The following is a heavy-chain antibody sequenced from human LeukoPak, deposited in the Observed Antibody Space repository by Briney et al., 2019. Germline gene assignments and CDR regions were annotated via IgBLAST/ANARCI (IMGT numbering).Heavy chain of an antibody. V-gene: IGHV3-53*01. Sequence: GGSLRLSCAASGFTVSSNYMSWVRQAPGKGLEWVSVIYSGGSTYYADSVKGRFTISRDNSKNTLYLQMNSLRAEDTAVYYCARDRGGPQDAFDIWSQGTMVTASS. D-gene: IGHD3-16*01. CDR2: IYSGGST. CDR1: GFTVSSNY. J-gene: IGHJ3*02. CDR3: ARDRGGPQDAFDI.